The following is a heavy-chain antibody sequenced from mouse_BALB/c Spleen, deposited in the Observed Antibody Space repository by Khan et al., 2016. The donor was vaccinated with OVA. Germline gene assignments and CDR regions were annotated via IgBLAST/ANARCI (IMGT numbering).Heavy chain of an antibody. CDR2: VSTGGSYT. CDR1: GFTFSTYG. D-gene: IGHD1-1*01. V-gene: IGHV5-6*01. Sequence: EVELVESGGDLVKPGGSLKLSCAASGFTFSTYGMSWVRQAPDKRLEWVATVSTGGSYTYYPDSVKGRFTISRDKAKNTLYLQMSGLRSEDTAMFYCTSLAYYYDREGFAYWGQGTLVTVSA. J-gene: IGHJ3*01. CDR3: TSLAYYYDREGFAY.